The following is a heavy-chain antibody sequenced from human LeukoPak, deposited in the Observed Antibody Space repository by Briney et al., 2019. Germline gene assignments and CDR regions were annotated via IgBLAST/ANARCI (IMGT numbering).Heavy chain of an antibody. Sequence: KPSETLSLTCAVYGGSFSGYYWSWIRQPPGKGLEWIGEINHSGSTNYNPSLKSRVTISVDTSKNQFSLKLSSVTAADTAVYYCARTVVHYDILTGYYKGPFDYWGQGTLVTVSS. D-gene: IGHD3-9*01. CDR1: GGSFSGYY. J-gene: IGHJ4*02. CDR2: INHSGST. CDR3: ARTVVHYDILTGYYKGPFDY. V-gene: IGHV4-34*01.